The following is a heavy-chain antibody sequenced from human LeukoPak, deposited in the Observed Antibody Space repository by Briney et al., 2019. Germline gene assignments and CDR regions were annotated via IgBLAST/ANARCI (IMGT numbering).Heavy chain of an antibody. D-gene: IGHD1-1*01. Sequence: SVKVSCKASGGTFSSYAISWVRQAPGQGLEWMGGIIPIFGTANYAQKFQGRVTITADKPTSTAYMELSSLRSEDTAVYYCARDRTATGTTGFDYWGQGTLVTVSS. J-gene: IGHJ4*02. CDR3: ARDRTATGTTGFDY. CDR1: GGTFSSYA. V-gene: IGHV1-69*06. CDR2: IIPIFGTA.